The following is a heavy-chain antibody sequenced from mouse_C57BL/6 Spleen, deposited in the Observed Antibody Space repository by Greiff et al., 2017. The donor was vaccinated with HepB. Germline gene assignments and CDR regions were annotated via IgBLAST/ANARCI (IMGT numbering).Heavy chain of an antibody. Sequence: EVQLQQSGAELVKPAASLKLSCTASGYNIKDIYIHWVKQRPEKGLERIRRTDPANGNTKYDPKFQGKATITADTSSNTAYLQLSSLQSEDTAVYYCRISTINAWGQGTTLTVSS. CDR1: GYNIKDIY. CDR2: TDPANGNT. J-gene: IGHJ2*01. CDR3: RISTINA. D-gene: IGHD5-2*01. V-gene: IGHV14-3*02.